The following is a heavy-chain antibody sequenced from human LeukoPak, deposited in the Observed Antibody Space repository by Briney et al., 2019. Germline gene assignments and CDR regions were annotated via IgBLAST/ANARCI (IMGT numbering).Heavy chain of an antibody. CDR3: ARAVGCSSTSCYLGWFDP. V-gene: IGHV4-34*01. CDR2: INHSGST. J-gene: IGHJ5*02. D-gene: IGHD2-2*01. Sequence: PSETLSLTCAVYGGSFSGYYWSWIRQPPGKGLEWIWEINHSGSTNYNPSLKSRVTISVDTSKNQFSLKLSSVTAADTAVYYCARAVGCSSTSCYLGWFDPWGQGTLVTVSS. CDR1: GGSFSGYY.